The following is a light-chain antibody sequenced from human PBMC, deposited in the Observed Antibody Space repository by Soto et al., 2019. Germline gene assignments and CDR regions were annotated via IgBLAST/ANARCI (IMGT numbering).Light chain of an antibody. V-gene: IGKV1-5*03. J-gene: IGKJ1*01. CDR2: KAS. Sequence: DIQMTQSPSTLSASVGDRVTIPCRARQSISRWLAWYQQKPGKAPKLLIYKASSSESGVPSRFSGSGSGTEFTLTISSLQPEDSATYYCQQYDTYTGAFGQGTKV. CDR3: QQYDTYTGA. CDR1: QSISRW.